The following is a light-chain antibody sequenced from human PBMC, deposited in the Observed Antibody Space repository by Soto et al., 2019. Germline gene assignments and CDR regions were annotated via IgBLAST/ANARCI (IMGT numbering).Light chain of an antibody. V-gene: IGKV3-20*01. CDR1: QSINNRY. Sequence: EIVLTQSPGTLSLSPGERATLSCRASQSINNRYLAWYQQKPGQAPRLLIYAASSRATGIPDRFSGSVSGTDFTLTISRLEPEDFAVYYCQQFGSSPGFTFGPGTKVDIK. CDR2: AAS. CDR3: QQFGSSPGFT. J-gene: IGKJ3*01.